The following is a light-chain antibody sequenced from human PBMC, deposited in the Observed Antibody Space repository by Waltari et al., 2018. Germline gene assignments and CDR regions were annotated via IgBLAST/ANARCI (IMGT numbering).Light chain of an antibody. Sequence: DVMMTQSPLSLPVTLGQPASISCRSSQSLVYSDGNTYLNWFQQRPGQSPRRLIYKVSNRDSGVPDRFSCSGSGTDFTLKISRVEAEDVGVYYCMQGTHWPPWTFGQGTKVEIK. CDR2: KVS. V-gene: IGKV2-30*01. CDR1: QSLVYSDGNTY. J-gene: IGKJ1*01. CDR3: MQGTHWPPWT.